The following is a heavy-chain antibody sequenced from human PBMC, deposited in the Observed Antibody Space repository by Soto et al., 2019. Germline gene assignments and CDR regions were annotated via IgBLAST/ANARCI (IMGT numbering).Heavy chain of an antibody. CDR1: GGTFSSYA. D-gene: IGHD3-16*01. J-gene: IGHJ6*02. CDR2: IIPIFGTA. V-gene: IGHV1-69*01. Sequence: QVQLVQSGAEVKKPGSSVKVSCKASGGTFSSYAISWVRQAPGQGLEWMGGIIPIFGTANYAQKFQGRVTITADESTSTAYMELSSLTSEDTAVYYCARDDWERTDNYYYYGMDVWVQGTTVTVSS. CDR3: ARDDWERTDNYYYYGMDV.